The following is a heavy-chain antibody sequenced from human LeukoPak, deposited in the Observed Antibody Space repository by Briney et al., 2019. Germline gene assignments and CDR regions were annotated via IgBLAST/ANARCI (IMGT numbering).Heavy chain of an antibody. CDR3: VGDGYNFGYFDY. Sequence: SGTLSLTCAVSGGSISSSNWWSWVRQPPGKGLEWIGEIYHSGSTNYNPSLKSRVTISVDKSKNQFSLKLSSVTAADTAVYYCVGDGYNFGYFDYWGQEPLVTVSS. J-gene: IGHJ4*02. V-gene: IGHV4-4*02. CDR1: GGSISSSNW. CDR2: IYHSGST. D-gene: IGHD5-24*01.